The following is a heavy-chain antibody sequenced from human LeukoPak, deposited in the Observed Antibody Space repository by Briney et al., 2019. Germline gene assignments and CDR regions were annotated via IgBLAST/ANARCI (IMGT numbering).Heavy chain of an antibody. Sequence: ASVTVSCKASGYTFTSYYMHWVRQAPGQGLEWMGIINPSGGSTSYAQKFQGRVTMTRDTSTSTVYMELSSLRSEDTAVYYCARDWASASIAAAGAYWGQGTLVTVSS. CDR3: ARDWASASIAAAGAY. V-gene: IGHV1-46*01. D-gene: IGHD6-13*01. J-gene: IGHJ4*02. CDR1: GYTFTSYY. CDR2: INPSGGST.